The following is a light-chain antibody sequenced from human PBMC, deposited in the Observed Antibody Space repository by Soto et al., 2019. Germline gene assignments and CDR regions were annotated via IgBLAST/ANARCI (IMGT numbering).Light chain of an antibody. CDR2: DVS. CDR1: SSDVGGYNY. J-gene: IGLJ1*01. CDR3: SSYAGTYTYV. Sequence: QSALTQPRSVSGSPGQSVTISCTGTSSDVGGYNYVSWYQHHPGKAPKLMIYDVSKRPSGVPDRFSGSKSGNTASLTISGLQAEDEADYYCSSYAGTYTYVFGTGTKVTV. V-gene: IGLV2-11*01.